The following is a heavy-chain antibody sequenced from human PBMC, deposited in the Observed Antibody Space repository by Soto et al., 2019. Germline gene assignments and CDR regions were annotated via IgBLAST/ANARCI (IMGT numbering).Heavy chain of an antibody. V-gene: IGHV4-39*01. CDR3: ARHGHMYSDKHLDY. CDR2: IYYGGNT. D-gene: IGHD1-26*01. CDR1: GGFISSSTYY. Sequence: PSETLSLTCTVSGGFISSSTYYWAWIRQPPGKGLEWIGSIYYGGNTYYNTSLESRVIISVDTSKNQFSLKLSSVTAADTAVYFCARHGHMYSDKHLDYWGKGTMVTVSS. J-gene: IGHJ4*02.